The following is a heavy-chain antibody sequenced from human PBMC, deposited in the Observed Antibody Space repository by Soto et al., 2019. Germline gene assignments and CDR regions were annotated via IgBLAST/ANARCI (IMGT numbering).Heavy chain of an antibody. D-gene: IGHD3-16*02. CDR2: IYYSGST. J-gene: IGHJ3*02. Sequence: PSETLSLTCTVSGGSVSSGSYYWSWIRQPPGKGLEWIGYIYYSGSTNYNPSLKSRVTISVDTSKNQFSLKLSSVTAADTAVYYCARELYDYVWGSYRYYAFDIWGQGTMVTVS. CDR3: ARELYDYVWGSYRYYAFDI. CDR1: GGSVSSGSYY. V-gene: IGHV4-61*01.